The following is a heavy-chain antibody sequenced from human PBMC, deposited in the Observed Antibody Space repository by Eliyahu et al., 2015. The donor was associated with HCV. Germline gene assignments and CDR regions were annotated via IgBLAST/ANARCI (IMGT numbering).Heavy chain of an antibody. V-gene: IGHV3-23*01. J-gene: IGHJ4*02. CDR2: IGGSGEVT. CDR1: GFTFPPLP. CDR3: AKSGSGSHLKWVDY. Sequence: DVHLWESGGGLVQPGGSLRLSCVASGFTFPPLPWSWVRQTPGKGLEWVSSIGGSGEVTYDADSVKGRFTISRDNSKNTLYLQMDSLRAEDTAVYYCAKSGSGSHLKWVDYWGQGTLVTVSS. D-gene: IGHD3-10*01.